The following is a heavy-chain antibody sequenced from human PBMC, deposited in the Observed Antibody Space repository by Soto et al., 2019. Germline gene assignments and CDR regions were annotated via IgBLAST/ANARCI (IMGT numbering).Heavy chain of an antibody. Sequence: QVELQQSGPGLVKPSGTLSLTCTVSSGPDSSHNWGWIRQPPGRGLEWIGYVYYTGDTSYNPSLKSRATISAATSTKIISPTLSSVTAADTAVYYCVRQGIDYLHGLVDVWGQGTTVSVSS. D-gene: IGHD1-26*01. CDR2: VYYTGDT. CDR3: VRQGIDYLHGLVDV. J-gene: IGHJ6*02. V-gene: IGHV4-59*08. CDR1: SGPDSSHN.